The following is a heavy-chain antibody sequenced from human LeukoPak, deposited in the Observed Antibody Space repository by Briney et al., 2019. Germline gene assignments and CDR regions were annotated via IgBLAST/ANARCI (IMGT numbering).Heavy chain of an antibody. D-gene: IGHD1-7*01. Sequence: ASVKVSCKASGGTFSSYAISWVRQAPGQGLEWMGGIIPIFGIANYAQKFQGRVTITTDESTSTAYMELSSLRSEDTAVYYCARAPIRITGTSYYYYYMDVWGKGTTVTVSS. CDR2: IIPIFGIA. J-gene: IGHJ6*03. CDR3: ARAPIRITGTSYYYYYMDV. V-gene: IGHV1-69*05. CDR1: GGTFSSYA.